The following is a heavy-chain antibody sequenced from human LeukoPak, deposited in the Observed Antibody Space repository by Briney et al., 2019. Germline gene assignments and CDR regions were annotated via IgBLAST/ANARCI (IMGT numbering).Heavy chain of an antibody. V-gene: IGHV4-39*01. Sequence: SETLSLTCTVSGGSISGSSYHWGWIRQPPGKGLEWIGSIYYSGSIYYNPSLKSRVTISVDTSKNQFSLKLSSVTAADTAVYYCARVGWAAGTFDYWGQGTLVTVSS. CDR2: IYYSGSI. J-gene: IGHJ4*02. CDR3: ARVGWAAGTFDY. CDR1: GGSISGSSYH. D-gene: IGHD6-13*01.